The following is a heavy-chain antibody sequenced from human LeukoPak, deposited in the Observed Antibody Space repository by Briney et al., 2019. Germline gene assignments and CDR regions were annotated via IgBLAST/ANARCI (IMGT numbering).Heavy chain of an antibody. V-gene: IGHV3-48*02. Sequence: GGSLRLSCAASGFTFSTYAVNWVRQAPGKGLEWVSYITSGSTTIYYADSVEGRFTISRDNAKNSLYLQMNSLRDEDTAVYYCARDLTTSFNVFDHWGQGTLVTVSS. CDR2: ITSGSTTI. CDR1: GFTFSTYA. CDR3: ARDLTTSFNVFDH. D-gene: IGHD3-22*01. J-gene: IGHJ4*02.